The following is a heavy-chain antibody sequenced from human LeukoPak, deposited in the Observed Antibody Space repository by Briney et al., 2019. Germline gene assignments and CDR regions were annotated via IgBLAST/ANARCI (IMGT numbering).Heavy chain of an antibody. Sequence: PSETLSLTCTVSGGSISSSSYYWGWIRQPPGKGLEWIGSIYYSGSTYYNPSLKSRVTISVDTSKNQFSLKLSSVTAADTAVYYCARDLGFLEWSDNQSYNWFDPWGQGTLVTVSS. CDR1: GGSISSSSYY. D-gene: IGHD3-3*01. CDR2: IYYSGST. V-gene: IGHV4-39*07. J-gene: IGHJ5*02. CDR3: ARDLGFLEWSDNQSYNWFDP.